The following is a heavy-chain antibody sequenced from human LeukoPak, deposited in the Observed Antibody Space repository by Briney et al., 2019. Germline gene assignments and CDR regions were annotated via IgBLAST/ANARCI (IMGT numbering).Heavy chain of an antibody. J-gene: IGHJ4*02. V-gene: IGHV3-74*01. CDR3: ADGGYGDVDY. CDR2: INSDGSST. CDR1: GFTFSSYW. D-gene: IGHD4-17*01. Sequence: GGSLRLSCAASGFTFSSYWMHWVRQAPAKGLVWVSRINSDGSSTSYADSVKGRFTISRDNAKNTLYLQMNSLRAEDTAVYYCADGGYGDVDYWGQGTLVTVSS.